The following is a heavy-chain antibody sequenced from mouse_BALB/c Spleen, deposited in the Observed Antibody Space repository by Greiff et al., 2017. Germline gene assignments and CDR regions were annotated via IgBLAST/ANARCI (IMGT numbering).Heavy chain of an antibody. D-gene: IGHD2-3*01. CDR1: GFTFSSYA. V-gene: IGHV5-6-5*01. CDR3: ARRWDDGGFAY. J-gene: IGHJ3*01. Sequence: EVQGVESGGGLVKPGGSLKLSCAASGFTFSSYAMSWVRQTPEKRLEWVASISSGGSTYYPDSVKGRFTISRDNARNILYLQMSSLRSEDTAMYYCARRWDDGGFAYWGQGTLVTVSA. CDR2: ISSGGST.